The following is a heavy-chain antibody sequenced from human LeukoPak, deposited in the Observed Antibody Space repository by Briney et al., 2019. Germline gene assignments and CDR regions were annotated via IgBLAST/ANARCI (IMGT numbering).Heavy chain of an antibody. J-gene: IGHJ4*02. CDR1: GFTFGDYA. V-gene: IGHV3-49*03. CDR2: IRSKAYGGTT. Sequence: GGSLRLSCTASGFTFGDYAMSWFRQAPGKGLEWVGFIRSKAYGGTTEYAASVKGRFTISRDDSKSIAYLQMNSLKTEDTAVYYCNIAVAAKGVDDYFDYWGQGTLVTVSS. D-gene: IGHD6-19*01. CDR3: NIAVAAKGVDDYFDY.